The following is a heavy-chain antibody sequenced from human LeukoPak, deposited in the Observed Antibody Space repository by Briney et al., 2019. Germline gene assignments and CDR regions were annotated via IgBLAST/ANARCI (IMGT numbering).Heavy chain of an antibody. V-gene: IGHV3-74*01. Sequence: GGSLRLSCAASGFTFNDYWMHWVRQGAGMGLEWVSRVDKDGITTSHADSVEGRFTISRDNAKDTLYLQMNSLRAEDTAVYYCARAQLDRLLDAFDIWGQGTMVTVSS. CDR2: VDKDGITT. J-gene: IGHJ3*02. D-gene: IGHD1-1*01. CDR1: GFTFNDYW. CDR3: ARAQLDRLLDAFDI.